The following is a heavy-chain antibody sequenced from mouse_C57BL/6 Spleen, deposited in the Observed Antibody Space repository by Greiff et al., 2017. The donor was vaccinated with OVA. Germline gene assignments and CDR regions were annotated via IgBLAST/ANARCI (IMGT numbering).Heavy chain of an antibody. Sequence: VQLQQPGAELVKPGASVKMSCKASGYTFTSYWITWVKQRPGQGLEWIGDIYPGSGSTNYNEKFKGKATLTSDTSSSTAYLQLSSLTSEDSAVCYCARDGSSYGRAMDYWGQGTSVTVSS. CDR3: ARDGSSYGRAMDY. D-gene: IGHD1-1*01. V-gene: IGHV1-55*01. CDR1: GYTFTSYW. CDR2: IYPGSGST. J-gene: IGHJ4*01.